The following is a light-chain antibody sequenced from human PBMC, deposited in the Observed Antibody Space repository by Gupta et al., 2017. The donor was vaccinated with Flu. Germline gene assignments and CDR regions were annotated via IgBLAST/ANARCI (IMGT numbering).Light chain of an antibody. Sequence: DRQRTESPSTQSASVGYRVSITCRASQSKSSRLTCYQQKPVKAPKLLIYTASSLESGVPSRFSSSLSRTEFTLTISSLPPDDFETYSCQQYNGTFGPGTTVEIK. J-gene: IGKJ1*01. CDR2: TAS. CDR3: QQYNGT. CDR1: QSKSSR. V-gene: IGKV1-5*03.